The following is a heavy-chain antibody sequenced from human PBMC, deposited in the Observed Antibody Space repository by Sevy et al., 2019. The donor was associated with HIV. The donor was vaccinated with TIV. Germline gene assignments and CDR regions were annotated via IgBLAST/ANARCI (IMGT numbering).Heavy chain of an antibody. CDR1: GGTFSSYA. V-gene: IGHV1-69*13. D-gene: IGHD4-4*01. J-gene: IGHJ6*02. CDR2: IIPIFGTA. CDR3: ARGGTVTTLYYYGMDV. Sequence: ASVKVSCKASGGTFSSYAISWVRQAPGQGLEWMGGIIPIFGTANYALKFQGRVTITADESTSTAYMELSSLRSEDTAVYYCARGGTVTTLYYYGMDVWGLGTTVTVSS.